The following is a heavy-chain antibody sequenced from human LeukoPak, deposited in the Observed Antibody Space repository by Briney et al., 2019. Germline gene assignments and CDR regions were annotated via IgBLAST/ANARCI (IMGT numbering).Heavy chain of an antibody. D-gene: IGHD3-9*01. CDR2: ISGYNGNT. CDR1: GYTFTSYG. V-gene: IGHV1-18*01. CDR3: ARAHLRCSDWLPLYYFDY. J-gene: IGHJ4*02. Sequence: GASVKVSCKGSGYTFTSYGISWVRQAPGQGLEWMGWISGYNGNTKYAQKVQDRVTMATDTSTSTAYMELRSLRTDDTAVYYCARAHLRCSDWLPLYYFDYWGQGTLVTVSS.